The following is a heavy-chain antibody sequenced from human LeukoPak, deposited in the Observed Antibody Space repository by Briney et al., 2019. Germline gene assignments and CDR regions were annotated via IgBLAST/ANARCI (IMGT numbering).Heavy chain of an antibody. D-gene: IGHD3-10*01. CDR3: ARSLEGYYYGSGSYYYGMDV. V-gene: IGHV3-21*01. Sequence: GGSLRLSCAASGFIFIDYAMSWVRQAPGKGLEWVSSISSSSSYIYYADSVKGRFTISRDNAKNSLYLQMNSLRAEDTAVYYCARSLEGYYYGSGSYYYGMDVWGQGTTVTVSS. CDR1: GFIFIDYA. J-gene: IGHJ6*02. CDR2: ISSSSSYI.